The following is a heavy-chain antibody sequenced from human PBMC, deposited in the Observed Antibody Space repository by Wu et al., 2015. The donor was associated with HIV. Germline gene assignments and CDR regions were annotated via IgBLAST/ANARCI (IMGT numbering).Heavy chain of an antibody. CDR3: AREGHCSTTSCHFDF. Sequence: VQPVQSGAEVKKPGASVKVSCKASGYTFTDFYIHWVRQAPGQRLEWVGWFNPNTGGAHSGLDFQDRVTLTGDTSISTAYMELPRLASDDTAIYYCAREGHCSTTSCHFDFWGPGVLVTVSS. CDR2: FNPNTGGA. CDR1: GYTFTDFY. V-gene: IGHV1-2*02. D-gene: IGHD2-2*01. J-gene: IGHJ4*02.